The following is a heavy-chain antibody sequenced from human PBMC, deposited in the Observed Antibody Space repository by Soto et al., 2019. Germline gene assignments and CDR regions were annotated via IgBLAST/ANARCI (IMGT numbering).Heavy chain of an antibody. V-gene: IGHV3-48*02. Sequence: GGALRLSCATPGFTLRSYSMNWVRQAPGEGPEGVSYIRSSSSTIYYADSVKGRFTISRDNAKNSLYLQMNSLRDEDTAVYYCAREGSSSWSVHNDYWGQGTLVTLSS. CDR1: GFTLRSYS. CDR2: IRSSSSTI. CDR3: AREGSSSWSVHNDY. D-gene: IGHD6-13*01. J-gene: IGHJ4*02.